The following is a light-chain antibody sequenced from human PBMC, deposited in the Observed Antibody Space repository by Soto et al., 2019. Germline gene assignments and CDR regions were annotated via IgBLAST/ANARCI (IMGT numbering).Light chain of an antibody. CDR2: AAS. J-gene: IGKJ4*01. V-gene: IGKV3-15*01. CDR1: QSVTSD. CDR3: QQHKLWPLT. Sequence: IVMTQSPATLSASPGESVTLSCRASQSVTSDLVWYQHKPGQAPRLIMYAASTRATGIPARFSGSGSGSGKEFTLTISSLQSGDFAVYYSQQHKLWPLTSGGGTKV.